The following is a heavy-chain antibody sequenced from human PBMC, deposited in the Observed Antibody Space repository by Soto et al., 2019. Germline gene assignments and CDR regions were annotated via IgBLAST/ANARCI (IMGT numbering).Heavy chain of an antibody. J-gene: IGHJ6*02. Sequence: PSETLSLTCAVSGGSISSSNWWSWVRQPPGKGLEWIGEIYHSGSTNYNPSLKSRVTISVDKSKNQFSLKLSSVTAADTAVYYCARENCSSTSCYDDYYYYGMDVWGQGTTVTVSS. V-gene: IGHV4-4*02. CDR1: GGSISSSNW. CDR2: IYHSGST. CDR3: ARENCSSTSCYDDYYYYGMDV. D-gene: IGHD2-2*01.